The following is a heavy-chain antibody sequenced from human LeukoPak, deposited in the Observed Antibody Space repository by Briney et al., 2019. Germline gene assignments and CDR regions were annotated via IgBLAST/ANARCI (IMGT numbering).Heavy chain of an antibody. V-gene: IGHV3-15*01. CDR1: GFTFSNAW. Sequence: PGGSLRLSCAASGFTFSNAWMSWVRQAPGKGLEWVGRIKSKTDGGTTDYAAPVKGRFTISRDDSKNTLYLQMNSLKTEDTAVYYCTVHEVVVIDGEFDYWGQGTLVTVSS. CDR2: IKSKTDGGTT. D-gene: IGHD3-22*01. CDR3: TVHEVVVIDGEFDY. J-gene: IGHJ4*02.